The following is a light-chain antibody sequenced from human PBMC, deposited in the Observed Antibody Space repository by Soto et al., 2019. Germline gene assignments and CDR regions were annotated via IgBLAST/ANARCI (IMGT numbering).Light chain of an antibody. CDR1: SSDVGGYDF. CDR2: NVN. CDR3: SSYTSTSTWV. Sequence: QAVVTQPASVSGSPGRSITISCTGTSSDVGGYDFVSWFQQHPGKAPKLRIYNVNNRPSGVSNRFSGSKSGNTASLTISGLQAEDEADYYCSSYTSTSTWVFGGGTKVTVL. J-gene: IGLJ2*01. V-gene: IGLV2-14*01.